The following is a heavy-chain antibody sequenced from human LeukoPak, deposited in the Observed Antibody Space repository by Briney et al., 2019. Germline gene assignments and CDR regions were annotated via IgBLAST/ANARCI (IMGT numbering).Heavy chain of an antibody. Sequence: GGSLRLSCTASGFTIGNYAMSWVRQAPGKGLEWVSTISGSDGSTYYADSVKGRFTISRDNSKNTLYLQMNSLRVEDTAIYYCAKGRGYCTGGSCYSDYWGQGTLVTVSS. CDR2: ISGSDGST. V-gene: IGHV3-23*01. J-gene: IGHJ4*02. CDR1: GFTIGNYA. CDR3: AKGRGYCTGGSCYSDY. D-gene: IGHD2-15*01.